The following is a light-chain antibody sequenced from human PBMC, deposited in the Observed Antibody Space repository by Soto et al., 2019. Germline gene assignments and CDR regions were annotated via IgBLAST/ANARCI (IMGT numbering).Light chain of an antibody. J-gene: IGKJ3*01. CDR1: QSVSSY. CDR3: QQSSNWPRCT. Sequence: EIVLTQSPATLSLSPGERATLSCSASQSVSSYLAWYQQKPGQAPRLLIYDASNRATGIPARFSGSGSGTDFTLTISSLEPEDFAVYYCQQSSNWPRCTFGPGTKVDIK. V-gene: IGKV3-11*01. CDR2: DAS.